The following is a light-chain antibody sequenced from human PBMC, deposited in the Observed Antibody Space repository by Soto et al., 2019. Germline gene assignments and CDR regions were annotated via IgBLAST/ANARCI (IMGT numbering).Light chain of an antibody. Sequence: EIVMTQSPATLSVSPGERATLSCRASQSVSSNVAWYQQKPGQAPSLLIYGASTRATGIPARFSGSGSGTDVTLTISSLQSEDFAVYYCQQYDNWPPKYTFGQGTKLEIK. CDR1: QSVSSN. V-gene: IGKV3D-15*01. CDR2: GAS. CDR3: QQYDNWPPKYT. J-gene: IGKJ2*01.